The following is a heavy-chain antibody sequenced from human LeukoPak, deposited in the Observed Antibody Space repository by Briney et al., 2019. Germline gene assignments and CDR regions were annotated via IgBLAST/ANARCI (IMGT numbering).Heavy chain of an antibody. J-gene: IGHJ6*02. Sequence: PGGSLRLSCAASGFTFSSYSMNWVRQAPGKGLEWVSSICSSSSYVYYADSVKGRFTISRDNAKNSLYLQMNSLRAEDPAVYYCARLEQGYCRGGSCLFYSSSYYGMDVWGQGPTVTVSS. V-gene: IGHV3-21*01. CDR1: GFTFSSYS. D-gene: IGHD2-15*01. CDR2: ICSSSSYV. CDR3: ARLEQGYCRGGSCLFYSSSYYGMDV.